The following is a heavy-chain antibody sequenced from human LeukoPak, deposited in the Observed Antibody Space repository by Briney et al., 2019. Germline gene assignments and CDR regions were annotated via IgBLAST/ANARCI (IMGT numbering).Heavy chain of an antibody. D-gene: IGHD5-12*01. CDR3: ARGRDRGTLVADHFDH. CDR2: ISGRSGYI. Sequence: GGSLRLSYATSGFIFSDYSMAWVRQAPGRGLEWVAVISGRSGYIAYADSVKGRFTISRDNSEDTLYLQMNSLRAEDTAVYYCARGRDRGTLVADHFDHWGQGTLLTVSS. V-gene: IGHV3-21*04. J-gene: IGHJ4*02. CDR1: GFIFSDYS.